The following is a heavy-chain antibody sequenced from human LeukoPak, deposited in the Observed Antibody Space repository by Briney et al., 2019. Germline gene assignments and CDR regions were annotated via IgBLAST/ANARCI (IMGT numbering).Heavy chain of an antibody. V-gene: IGHV3-33*06. CDR3: AKDSRGANFFGDFDY. CDR1: GFTSSLYG. Sequence: GGSLRLSCAASGFTSSLYGMHWVRQAPGKGLEWVALISNDGSKTYYADSVKGRFTISRDNSKNTVYLQVSSLRADDTAVYYCAKDSRGANFFGDFDYWGQGTLVSLSS. J-gene: IGHJ4*02. D-gene: IGHD3-10*01. CDR2: ISNDGSKT.